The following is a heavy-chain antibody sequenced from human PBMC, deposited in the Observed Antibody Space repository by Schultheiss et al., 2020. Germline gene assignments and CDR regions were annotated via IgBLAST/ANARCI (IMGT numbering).Heavy chain of an antibody. Sequence: SEPLSLTCAVYGGSFSGYYWGWIRQPPGKGLEWIGSIYYSGSTYYNPSLKSRVTISVDTSKNQFSLKLSSVTAADTAVYYCARLRFLEWLPLWIPYYFDYWGQGTLVNVSS. J-gene: IGHJ4*02. D-gene: IGHD3-3*01. V-gene: IGHV4-39*01. CDR2: IYYSGST. CDR3: ARLRFLEWLPLWIPYYFDY. CDR1: GGSFSGYY.